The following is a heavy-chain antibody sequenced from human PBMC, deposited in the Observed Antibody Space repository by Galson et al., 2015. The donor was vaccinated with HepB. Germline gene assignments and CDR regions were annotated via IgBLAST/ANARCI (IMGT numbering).Heavy chain of an antibody. CDR2: ISPNGAGT. Sequence: SVKVSCKASGDTFSDSYMHWARQAPGQGLEWMGMISPNGAGTSYAQKFQGRVTMTKDTSTRTVYMTLSSLRSDDTAVYYCAGGRVFPEGDWFDPWGQGTLVTVSS. CDR3: AGGRVFPEGDWFDP. V-gene: IGHV1-46*01. J-gene: IGHJ5*02. CDR1: GDTFSDSY. D-gene: IGHD2-8*01.